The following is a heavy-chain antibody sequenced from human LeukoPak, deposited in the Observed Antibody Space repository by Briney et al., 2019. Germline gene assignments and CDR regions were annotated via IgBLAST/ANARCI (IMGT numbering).Heavy chain of an antibody. CDR3: ARKWAAAGTSVDYYYGMDV. CDR2: IYSGGST. D-gene: IGHD6-13*01. J-gene: IGHJ6*02. Sequence: GRSLRLSCAASGFTVSSNYMSWVRQAPGKGLEWVSVIYSGGSTYYADSVKGRFTISRDNSKNTLYLQMNSLRAEDTAVYYCARKWAAAGTSVDYYYGMDVWGQGTTVTVSS. CDR1: GFTVSSNY. V-gene: IGHV3-53*01.